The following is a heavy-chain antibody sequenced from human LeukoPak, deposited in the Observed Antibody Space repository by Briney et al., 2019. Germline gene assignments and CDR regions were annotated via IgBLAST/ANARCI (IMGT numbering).Heavy chain of an antibody. CDR3: ARDNTWYFDL. J-gene: IGHJ2*01. D-gene: IGHD2/OR15-2a*01. CDR2: ISPYNGNT. CDR1: GYTVSSYA. V-gene: IGHV1-18*01. Sequence: ALVKGSCKASGYTVSSYAISWVRQAPGQGLEWMGWISPYNGNTNSAQKFQGRVTMTTDTSTSAAYVELGSLRSDDTAVYYCARDNTWYFDLWGRGTLVTVSS.